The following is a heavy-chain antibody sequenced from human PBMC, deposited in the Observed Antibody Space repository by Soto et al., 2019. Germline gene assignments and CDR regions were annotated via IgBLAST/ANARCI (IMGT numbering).Heavy chain of an antibody. Sequence: GGSLRLSCAASGFTFSSYEMNWVRQAPGKGLEWVSYISSSGSTIYYADSVKGRFTISRDNAKNSLYLQMNSLRAEDTAVYYCARVGVTGYCSSTSCPSPHGMDVWGHGTTVTVSS. CDR1: GFTFSSYE. CDR2: ISSSGSTI. CDR3: ARVGVTGYCSSTSCPSPHGMDV. D-gene: IGHD2-2*01. J-gene: IGHJ6*02. V-gene: IGHV3-48*03.